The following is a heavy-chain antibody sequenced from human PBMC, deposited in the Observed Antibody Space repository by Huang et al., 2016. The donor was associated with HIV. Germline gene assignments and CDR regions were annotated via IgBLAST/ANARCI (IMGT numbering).Heavy chain of an antibody. CDR1: GFTFDDYG. J-gene: IGHJ3*02. D-gene: IGHD3-22*01. V-gene: IGHV3-9*01. CDR2: ISCNSGTI. CDR3: AKGSVIVVVRGAFDI. Sequence: EVQLVESGGGLVQPGRSLRLSCAASGFTFDDYGMHWVRQAPGKGREWVAGISCNSGTIGYADSVKGRFTISRDNAKNSLYLQMNSLRAEYTALYYCAKGSVIVVVRGAFDIWGQGTMVTVSS.